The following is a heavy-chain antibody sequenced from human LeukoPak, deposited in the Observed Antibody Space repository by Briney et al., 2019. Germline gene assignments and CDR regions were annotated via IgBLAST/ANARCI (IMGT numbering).Heavy chain of an antibody. CDR1: GYSFTTYW. D-gene: IGHD1-14*01. V-gene: IGHV5-51*01. J-gene: IGHJ5*02. CDR3: AWRKYFSTWFEP. CDR2: IYPADSQT. Sequence: GESLKISLKGSGYSFTTYWIGRVRQGPGKGLEGMGIIYPADSQTHYTPPFQGQVTISVDRSTSTAYLQWSSLKASDTAVYYCAWRKYFSTWFEPWGQGTLVTVSS.